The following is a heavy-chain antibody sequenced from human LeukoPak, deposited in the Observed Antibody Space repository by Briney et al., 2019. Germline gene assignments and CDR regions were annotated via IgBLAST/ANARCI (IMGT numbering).Heavy chain of an antibody. D-gene: IGHD2-2*01. CDR2: ISAYNGNT. Sequence: GASVKVSCKASGYTFTSYCISWVRQAPGQGLEWMGWISAYNGNTNYAQKLQGRVTMTTDTSTSTAYMELRSLRSDDTAVYYCAREGLGYCSSTSCPRPLYYYYYMDVWGKGTTVTVSS. V-gene: IGHV1-18*01. J-gene: IGHJ6*03. CDR1: GYTFTSYC. CDR3: AREGLGYCSSTSCPRPLYYYYYMDV.